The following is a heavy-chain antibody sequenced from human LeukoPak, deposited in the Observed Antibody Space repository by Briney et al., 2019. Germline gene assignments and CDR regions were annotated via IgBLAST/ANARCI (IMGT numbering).Heavy chain of an antibody. D-gene: IGHD1-26*01. Sequence: ASVKVSCKASGYTFTGYYMHWVRQAPGQGLEWMGWINPNSGGTNYAQKFQGRVTMTRDTSISTAYMELSRLRSDDTAVYYCARAGRSGSYYFGDNWFDSWGQGTLVTVSS. CDR1: GYTFTGYY. J-gene: IGHJ5*01. V-gene: IGHV1-2*02. CDR3: ARAGRSGSYYFGDNWFDS. CDR2: INPNSGGT.